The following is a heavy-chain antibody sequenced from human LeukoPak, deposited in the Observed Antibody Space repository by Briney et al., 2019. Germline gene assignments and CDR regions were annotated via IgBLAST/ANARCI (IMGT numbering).Heavy chain of an antibody. V-gene: IGHV4-34*01. CDR3: ARDRSSVGATTPIDY. Sequence: PSETLSLTCAVYGGSFSGYYWSWIRQPPGKGLEWIGEINHSGSTNYNPSLKSRVTISVDTSKNQFSLKLSSVTAADTAVYYCARDRSSVGATTPIDYWGQGTLVTVSS. CDR1: GGSFSGYY. J-gene: IGHJ4*02. CDR2: INHSGST. D-gene: IGHD1-26*01.